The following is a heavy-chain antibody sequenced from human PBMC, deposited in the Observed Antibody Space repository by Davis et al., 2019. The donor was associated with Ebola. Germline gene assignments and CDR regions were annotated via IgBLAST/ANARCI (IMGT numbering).Heavy chain of an antibody. CDR1: GFTFSSYS. D-gene: IGHD5-12*01. V-gene: IGHV3-21*01. J-gene: IGHJ4*02. CDR3: ARFNGVATSLNYFDY. Sequence: LSLTCAASGFTFSSYSMNWVRQAPGKGLEWVSSISSSSSYIYYADSVRGRFTISRDNAKNSLYLQMNSLRAEDTAVYYCARFNGVATSLNYFDYWGQGTLVTVSS. CDR2: ISSSSSYI.